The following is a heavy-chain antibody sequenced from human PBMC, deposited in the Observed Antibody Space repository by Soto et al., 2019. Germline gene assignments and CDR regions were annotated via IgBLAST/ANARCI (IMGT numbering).Heavy chain of an antibody. CDR2: INAGNGNT. J-gene: IGHJ4*02. CDR1: GYTFTSYA. Sequence: QVQLVQSGAEVKKPGASVKVSCKASGYTFTSYAMHWVRQAPGQRLEWMGWINAGNGNTKYSQKFQGRVTITRDTSASTAYMELSSLRSEDTAVYYCARGEPLPCDYWGQGTLVTVSS. D-gene: IGHD1-1*01. V-gene: IGHV1-3*01. CDR3: ARGEPLPCDY.